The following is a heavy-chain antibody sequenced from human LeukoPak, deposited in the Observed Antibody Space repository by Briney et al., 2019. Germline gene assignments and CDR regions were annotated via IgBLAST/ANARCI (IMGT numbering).Heavy chain of an antibody. J-gene: IGHJ4*02. V-gene: IGHV4-4*07. D-gene: IGHD2-2*01. Sequence: SETLSLTCTVSGGSISSYYWSWIRQPAGKGLEWIGRIYTSGSTNYNPSLKSRVTMSVDTSKNQFSLKLSSVTAADTAVYYCARALGYCSSTSCYAAVRWGQGTLVTVSS. CDR1: GGSISSYY. CDR2: IYTSGST. CDR3: ARALGYCSSTSCYAAVR.